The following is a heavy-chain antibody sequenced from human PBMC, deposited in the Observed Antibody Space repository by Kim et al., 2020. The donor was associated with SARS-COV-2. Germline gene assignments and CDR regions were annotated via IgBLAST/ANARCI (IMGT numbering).Heavy chain of an antibody. CDR3: AKDRVLWFGELSPYFDY. CDR1: GFTFSSYA. Sequence: GGSLRLSCAASGFTFSSYAMSWVRQAPGKGLEWVSAISGSGGSTYYADSVKGRFTISRDNSKNTLYLQMNSLRAEDTAVYYCAKDRVLWFGELSPYFDYWCQGALVTVSS. J-gene: IGHJ4*02. V-gene: IGHV3-23*01. CDR2: ISGSGGST. D-gene: IGHD3-10*01.